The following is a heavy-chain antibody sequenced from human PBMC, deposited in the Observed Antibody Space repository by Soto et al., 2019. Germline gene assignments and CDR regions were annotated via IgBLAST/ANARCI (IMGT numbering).Heavy chain of an antibody. CDR3: ARPPLPGYSIHFNS. CDR2: VYPRDSDT. D-gene: IGHD2-15*01. J-gene: IGHJ4*02. V-gene: IGHV5-51*01. Sequence: GASLKISCQASGYIFIDYWIGWVRQMPGKGLEWMGIVYPRDSDTRYSPSFQGQVTISADRSTGTAFLQWRSLKASDTALYYCARPPLPGYSIHFNSWGQGTLGTVSS. CDR1: GYIFIDYW.